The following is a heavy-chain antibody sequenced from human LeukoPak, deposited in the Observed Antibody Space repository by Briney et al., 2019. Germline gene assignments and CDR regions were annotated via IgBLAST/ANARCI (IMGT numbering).Heavy chain of an antibody. CDR2: IYIDGST. Sequence: GRSLSLACAASGFTVSSNYMSSVRQAPGEGLEWVSIIYIDGSTSYADSVKGRFTISRDNFNNTLYLQIKSLRAEDTAVFYCARVDSTWYYVDYWGQGNLVTVFS. V-gene: IGHV3-66*01. CDR1: GFTVSSNY. CDR3: ARVDSTWYYVDY. J-gene: IGHJ4*02. D-gene: IGHD6-13*01.